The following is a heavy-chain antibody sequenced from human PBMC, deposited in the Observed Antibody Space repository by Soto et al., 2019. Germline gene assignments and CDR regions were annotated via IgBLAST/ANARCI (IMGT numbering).Heavy chain of an antibody. CDR2: INAGNGNT. CDR1: GYTFTSYA. J-gene: IGHJ3*02. D-gene: IGHD2-8*01. CDR3: ARGVNGLDAFAI. Sequence: ASVKVSCKASGYTFTSYAMHWVRQAPGQRLEWMGWINAGNGNTKYSQKFQGRVTITRDTSASTAYMELSSLRSEDTAVYYCARGVNGLDAFAIWGQGTMVTVSS. V-gene: IGHV1-3*01.